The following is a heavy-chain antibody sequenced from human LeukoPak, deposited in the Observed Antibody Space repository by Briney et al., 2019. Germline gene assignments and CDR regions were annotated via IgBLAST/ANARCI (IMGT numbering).Heavy chain of an antibody. CDR3: ARSRAFNSGAFDP. D-gene: IGHD1-26*01. CDR1: GASVSSASY. V-gene: IGHV4-61*01. CDR2: IYNGVNT. J-gene: IGHJ5*02. Sequence: SETLSLTCTVSGASVSSASYWTWIRQPPGKGVAWIAHIYNGVNTNYNPSLKSRVTISVDTSKNQFSLRLNSVTAADTAVYYCARSRAFNSGAFDPWGQGSLVTVSS.